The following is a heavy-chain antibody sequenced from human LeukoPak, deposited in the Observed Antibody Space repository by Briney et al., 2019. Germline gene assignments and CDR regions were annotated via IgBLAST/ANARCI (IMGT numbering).Heavy chain of an antibody. V-gene: IGHV4-61*02. J-gene: IGHJ5*02. CDR2: IYTSGST. Sequence: SQTLSLTCTVSGGSISSGSYYWSWIRQPAGKGLEWIGRIYTSGSTNYNPSLKSRVTISVDTSKNQFSLKLSSVTAADTAVYYCARVDSRYSSGWKPHPRANWFDPWGQGTLVTVSS. CDR3: ARVDSRYSSGWKPHPRANWFDP. CDR1: GGSISSGSYY. D-gene: IGHD6-19*01.